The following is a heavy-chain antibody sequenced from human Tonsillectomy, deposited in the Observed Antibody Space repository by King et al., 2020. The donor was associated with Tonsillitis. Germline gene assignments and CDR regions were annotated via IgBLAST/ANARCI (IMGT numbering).Heavy chain of an antibody. Sequence: LQLQESGPGLVKPSETLSLTCAVSGDSFSSSSSFWAWIRQPPGKGLEWIGTISYRGTTFYSSSLETRVSISLDPSKNQLSLRLGSVTAADTAFYFCARILDTSGYYVAHFDVWGRGALVTVSS. CDR2: ISYRGTT. V-gene: IGHV4-39*01. J-gene: IGHJ2*01. CDR1: GDSFSSSSSF. CDR3: ARILDTSGYYVAHFDV. D-gene: IGHD3-22*01.